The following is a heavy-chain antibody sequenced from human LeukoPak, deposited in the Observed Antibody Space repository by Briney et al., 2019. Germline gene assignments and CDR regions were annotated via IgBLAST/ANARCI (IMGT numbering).Heavy chain of an antibody. CDR1: GGSISSYY. Sequence: PSETLSLTCTVSGGSISSYYWSRIRQPAGKGLDWIGRSYTSGSTNYNPSLKSRVTMSVDTSKNQFSLKLSSVTAADTAVYYCARESPYCSGGSCQNYYYGMDVWGQGTTVTVSS. D-gene: IGHD2-15*01. CDR3: ARESPYCSGGSCQNYYYGMDV. J-gene: IGHJ6*02. CDR2: SYTSGST. V-gene: IGHV4-4*07.